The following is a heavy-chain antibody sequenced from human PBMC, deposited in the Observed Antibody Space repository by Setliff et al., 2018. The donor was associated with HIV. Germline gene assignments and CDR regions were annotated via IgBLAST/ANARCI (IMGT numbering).Heavy chain of an antibody. CDR1: GFTFGDYA. D-gene: IGHD5-12*01. J-gene: IGHJ4*02. V-gene: IGHV3-49*04. CDR2: IRSKAYGGTT. Sequence: GGSLRLSCTASGFTFGDYAMSWVRQAPGKGLEWVGFIRSKAYGGTTEYAASVRGRFTISRAASRSIAYLQMNTLKTDDTAVYFCARSIEMATIGPGYWGQGTLVTVSS. CDR3: ARSIEMATIGPGY.